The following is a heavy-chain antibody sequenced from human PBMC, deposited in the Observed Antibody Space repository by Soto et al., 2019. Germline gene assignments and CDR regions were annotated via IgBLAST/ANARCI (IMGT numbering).Heavy chain of an antibody. CDR2: IYYSGST. Sequence: PSETLSITCTVSGGCISSYYWSWIRQPPGKGLEWIGYIYYSGSTNYNPSLKSRVTISVDTSKNQFSLKLSSVTAADTAVYYCARIGFLDRYYYYYGMDVWGQGTTVTVSS. CDR1: GGCISSYY. D-gene: IGHD3-3*02. V-gene: IGHV4-59*01. J-gene: IGHJ6*02. CDR3: ARIGFLDRYYYYYGMDV.